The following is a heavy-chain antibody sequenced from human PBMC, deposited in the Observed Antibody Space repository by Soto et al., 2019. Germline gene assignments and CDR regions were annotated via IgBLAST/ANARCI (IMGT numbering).Heavy chain of an antibody. V-gene: IGHV1-69*01. CDR3: AVAAVREIMAKESSGMAV. CDR2: IMPTVDSA. CDR1: GGTLSDYA. Sequence: QVQLVQSGAEVKTPGSSVKVSCKASGGTLSDYAISWVRQAPGQGLEWMGGIMPTVDSANYAQNFQGRLTISEDESTRTATMELSSLRSYDTAVYYCAVAAVREIMAKESSGMAVWGQGTTVIVSS. J-gene: IGHJ6*02. D-gene: IGHD3-10*01.